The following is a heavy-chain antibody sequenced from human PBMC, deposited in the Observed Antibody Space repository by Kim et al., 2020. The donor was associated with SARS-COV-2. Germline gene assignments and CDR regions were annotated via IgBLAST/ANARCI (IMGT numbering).Heavy chain of an antibody. CDR3: SKSLFPAFDNW. CDR2: ISYDGTER. D-gene: IGHD3-16*01. Sequence: GESLKISCAASGLTFSSFGVLWVRQAPGKGLETVALISYDGTERSYTDSVKGRFTISRDNSKNTVDLQMNSLRDEDTAVYYCSKSLFPAFDNW. V-gene: IGHV3-30*18. J-gene: IGHJ5*01. CDR1: GLTFSSFG.